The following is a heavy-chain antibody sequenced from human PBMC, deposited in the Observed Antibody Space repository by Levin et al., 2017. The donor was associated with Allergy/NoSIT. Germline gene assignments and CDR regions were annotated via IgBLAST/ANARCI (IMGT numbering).Heavy chain of an antibody. CDR2: IYSGGNT. Sequence: SGGSLRLSCAASGFTVSSNYMSWVRQAPGKGLEWVSVIYSGGNTYYADSVKGRFTISRDSSKNTLYLQMNSLRDDDTAVYYCARASNWNYDYWGQGTLVTVSS. V-gene: IGHV3-53*01. D-gene: IGHD1-7*01. CDR3: ARASNWNYDY. J-gene: IGHJ4*02. CDR1: GFTVSSNY.